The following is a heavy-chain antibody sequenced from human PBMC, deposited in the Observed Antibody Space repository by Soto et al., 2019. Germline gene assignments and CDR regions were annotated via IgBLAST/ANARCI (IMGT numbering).Heavy chain of an antibody. CDR3: AAAKLLPFEY. CDR1: GGTFSSYA. CDR2: IIPIFGTA. V-gene: IGHV1-69*05. D-gene: IGHD2-15*01. Sequence: ASVKVSCKASGGTFSSYAISWVRQAPGQGLEWMGGIIPIFGTAYYADSVKGRFTISRDNSKNTLYFQMSSLRPEDTAVYYCAAAKLLPFEYWGQGTQVTVSS. J-gene: IGHJ4*02.